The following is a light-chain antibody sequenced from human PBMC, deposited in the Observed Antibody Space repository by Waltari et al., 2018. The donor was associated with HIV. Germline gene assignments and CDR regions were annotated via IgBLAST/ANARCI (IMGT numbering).Light chain of an antibody. V-gene: IGKV4-1*01. Sequence: DIVMTQSPDSPAVSLGARATVTCTSSRTVLYNRNYLAWYQQKPGQAPKVLIYWASTRAFGVPDRFSGSGSGTDFSLTISRVQADDVAIYYCQQYYTLRSTFGGGTKIEI. J-gene: IGKJ4*01. CDR1: RTVLYNRNY. CDR3: QQYYTLRST. CDR2: WAS.